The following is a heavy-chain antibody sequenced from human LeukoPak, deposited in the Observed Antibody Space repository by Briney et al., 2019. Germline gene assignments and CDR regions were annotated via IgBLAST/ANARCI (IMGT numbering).Heavy chain of an antibody. CDR3: ARHSSNWYYFDY. V-gene: IGHV4-59*08. CDR1: GGSISSYY. D-gene: IGHD6-13*01. J-gene: IGHJ4*02. Sequence: SETLSLTCTVSGGSISSYYWSWIRQPPGKGLEWIGYIYYSGSTNYNPSLKSRVTISVDTSKNQFSLKLSSVTAADTAVYYCARHSSNWYYFDYWGQGILVTVSS. CDR2: IYYSGST.